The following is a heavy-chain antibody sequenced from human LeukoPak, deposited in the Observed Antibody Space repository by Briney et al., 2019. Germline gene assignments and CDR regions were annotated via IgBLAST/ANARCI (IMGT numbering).Heavy chain of an antibody. J-gene: IGHJ4*02. V-gene: IGHV3-21*01. CDR2: ISSSSSYI. D-gene: IGHD6-19*01. Sequence: PGGSLRLSCAASGFTFSSYSMNWVRQAPGKGLEWVSSISSSSSYIYYADSVKGRFTISRDNAKNSLYLQMNSLRAEDTAVYYCARLAMKVAGRPGIDYWGQGTLVTVSS. CDR1: GFTFSSYS. CDR3: ARLAMKVAGRPGIDY.